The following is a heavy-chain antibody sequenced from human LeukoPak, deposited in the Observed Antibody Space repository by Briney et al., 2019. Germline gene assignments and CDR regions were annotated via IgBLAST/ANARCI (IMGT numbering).Heavy chain of an antibody. CDR2: IIPIFGTA. CDR3: ARASTVVKAYYYYYYMDV. J-gene: IGHJ6*03. CDR1: GGIFSSYA. D-gene: IGHD4-23*01. Sequence: ASVKVSCKASGGIFSSYAISWVRQAPGQGLEWMGGIIPIFGTANYAQKFQGRVTITTDESTSTAYMELSSLRSEDTAVYYCARASTVVKAYYYYYYMDVWGKGTTVTVSS. V-gene: IGHV1-69*05.